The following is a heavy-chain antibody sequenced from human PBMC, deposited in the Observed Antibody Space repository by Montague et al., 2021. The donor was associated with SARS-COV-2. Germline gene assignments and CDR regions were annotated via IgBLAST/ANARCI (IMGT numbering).Heavy chain of an antibody. V-gene: IGHV4-30-2*01. CDR2: IFHTGTP. Sequence: TLSLTCSLSGGSISSGGFSWSWIRQPPGKGLEWIGYIFHTGTPNYSPSLESRVTISIDRSKNQFSLTLDSVTAADTAVYYCARLKVAPNGGWNWFDPWGQGILVTVSS. J-gene: IGHJ5*02. CDR3: ARLKVAPNGGWNWFDP. CDR1: GGSISSGGFS. D-gene: IGHD6-19*01.